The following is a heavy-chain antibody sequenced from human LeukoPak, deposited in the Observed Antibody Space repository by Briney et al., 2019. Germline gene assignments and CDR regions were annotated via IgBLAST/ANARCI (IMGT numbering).Heavy chain of an antibody. CDR3: ARHRDYGSPADY. CDR1: GGSISSSSYY. J-gene: IGHJ4*02. D-gene: IGHD3-10*01. CDR2: IYYSGST. Sequence: SETLSLTCTVSGGSISSSSYYWGWIRPPPGKGLEWIGSIYYSGSTYYNPSLKSRVTISVDTSKNQFSLKLSSVTAADTAVYYCARHRDYGSPADYWGQGTLVTVSS. V-gene: IGHV4-39*01.